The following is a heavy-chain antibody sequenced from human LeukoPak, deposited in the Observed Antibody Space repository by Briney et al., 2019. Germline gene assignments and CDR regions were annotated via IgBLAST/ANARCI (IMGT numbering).Heavy chain of an antibody. D-gene: IGHD1-26*01. J-gene: IGHJ4*02. CDR1: GGSISSYY. Sequence: PSETLSLTCTVSGGSISSYYWSWTRQPPGKGLEWIGYIYYSGSTNYNPSLKSRVTISVDTSKNQFSLKLSSVTAADTAVYYCARGVGYSGSYFGYWGQGTLVTVSS. CDR3: ARGVGYSGSYFGY. CDR2: IYYSGST. V-gene: IGHV4-59*01.